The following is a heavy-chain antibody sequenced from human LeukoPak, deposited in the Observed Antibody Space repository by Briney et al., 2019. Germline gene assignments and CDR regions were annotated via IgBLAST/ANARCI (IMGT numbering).Heavy chain of an antibody. CDR2: INPGGNEI. J-gene: IGHJ4*02. CDR1: GFTFSSYA. V-gene: IGHV3-7*01. CDR3: MCWGTDNH. D-gene: IGHD7-27*01. Sequence: GGSLRLSCAASGFTFSSYAMHWVRQAPGKGLEWVANINPGGNEIRSVDSVKGRSIISRDNAKNSLDLQMSSLRVEDTAVYYCMCWGTDNHWGQGILVTVSS.